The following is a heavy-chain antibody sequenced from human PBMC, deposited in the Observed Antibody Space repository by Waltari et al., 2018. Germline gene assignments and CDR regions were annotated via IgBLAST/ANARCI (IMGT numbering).Heavy chain of an antibody. D-gene: IGHD2-8*01. CDR3: ASDPSIGSNLYRYFDF. J-gene: IGHJ4*02. V-gene: IGHV3-48*01. CDR2: ISSSSGAI. CDR1: GLTFNSHA. Sequence: EVQLVESGGGLVQPGGSLRLSCAASGLTFNSHAMNWVRQAPGKGLEWVSYISSSSGAIYYADSVKGRFTISRDNAKNSLYLQMNSLRADDTAVYYCASDPSIGSNLYRYFDFWGQGTLVTVSP.